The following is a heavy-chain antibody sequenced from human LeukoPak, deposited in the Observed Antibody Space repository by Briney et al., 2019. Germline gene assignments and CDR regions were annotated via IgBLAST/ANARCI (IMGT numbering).Heavy chain of an antibody. CDR2: VSSSSSYI. J-gene: IGHJ4*02. CDR1: GFTFSRYS. V-gene: IGHV3-21*01. D-gene: IGHD6-19*01. CDR3: ARDRHSTGWYYFDY. Sequence: GGSLRLSCAASGFTFSRYSMNWVRQAPGKGLEWVSSVSSSSSYIYYADSVKGRFAISRDNAKNSLYLQMNSLRDEDTAVYYCARDRHSTGWYYFDYWGQGTLVTVSS.